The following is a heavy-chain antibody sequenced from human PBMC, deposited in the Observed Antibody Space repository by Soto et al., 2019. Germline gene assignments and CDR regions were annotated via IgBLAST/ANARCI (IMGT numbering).Heavy chain of an antibody. D-gene: IGHD3-10*01. J-gene: IGHJ4*02. CDR2: FDPEDGET. CDR3: ATLPGGRFGEFRFDY. Sequence: ASVKVSCKVSGYTLTELSIHWVRQAPGKGLEWMGGFDPEDGETIYAQKFQGRVTMAEDTSTDTAYMELSSLRSEDTAVYYCATLPGGRFGEFRFDYWGQGTLVTV. CDR1: GYTLTELS. V-gene: IGHV1-24*01.